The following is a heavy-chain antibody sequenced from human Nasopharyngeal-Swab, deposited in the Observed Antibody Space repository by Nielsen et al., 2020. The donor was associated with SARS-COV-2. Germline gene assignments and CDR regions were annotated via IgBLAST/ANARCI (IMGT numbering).Heavy chain of an antibody. CDR3: ARDSGRRRNDYGNSRHAFDI. V-gene: IGHV1-69*06. D-gene: IGHD4-17*01. Sequence: SVKVSCKASGGTFSSYAISWVRQAPGQGLEWMGGIIPIFGTANYAQKFQGRVTITADKSTSTAYMDLTSLRSDDTAVYYCARDSGRRRNDYGNSRHAFDIWGQGTLVTVSS. J-gene: IGHJ3*02. CDR2: IIPIFGTA. CDR1: GGTFSSYA.